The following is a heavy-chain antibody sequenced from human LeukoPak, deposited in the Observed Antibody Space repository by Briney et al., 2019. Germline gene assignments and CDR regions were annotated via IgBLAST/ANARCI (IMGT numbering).Heavy chain of an antibody. J-gene: IGHJ4*02. CDR2: ISSSSSYI. CDR1: GFTFSSYS. D-gene: IGHD5/OR15-5a*01. V-gene: IGHV3-21*01. CDR3: AREGVYLYYFDY. Sequence: PGGSLRLSCAASGFTFSSYSMNWVRQAPGKGLEWVSSISSSSSYIYYADSVKGRFTISRDNAKNSLYLQMNSLRAEDTAVYYRAREGVYLYYFDYWGQGTLVTVSS.